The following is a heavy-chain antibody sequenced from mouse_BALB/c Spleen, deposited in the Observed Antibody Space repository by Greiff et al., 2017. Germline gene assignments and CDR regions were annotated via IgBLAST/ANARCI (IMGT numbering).Heavy chain of an antibody. D-gene: IGHD2-2*01. CDR1: GFSLTSYG. V-gene: IGHV2-2*02. CDR3: ARSRGYGYAMDY. CDR2: IWSGGST. Sequence: VKLMESGPGLVQPSQSLSITCTVSGFSLTSYGVHWVRQSPGKGLEWLGVIWSGGSTDYNAAFISRLSISKDNSKSQVFFKMNSLQANDTAIYYCARSRGYGYAMDYWGQGTSVTVSS. J-gene: IGHJ4*01.